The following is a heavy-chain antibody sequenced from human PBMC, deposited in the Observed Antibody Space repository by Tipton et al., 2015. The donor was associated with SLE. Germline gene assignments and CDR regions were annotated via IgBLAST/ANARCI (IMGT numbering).Heavy chain of an antibody. CDR1: GGSISSGDYY. Sequence: TLSLTCTVSGGSISSGDYYWSWIRQPPGKGLEWIGEINHSGSTNYNPSLKSRVTISVDTSKNQFSLKLSSVTAADTAVYYCARGRTYYYDSSGPFRYFDYWGQGTLVTVSS. J-gene: IGHJ4*02. D-gene: IGHD3-22*01. CDR3: ARGRTYYYDSSGPFRYFDY. CDR2: INHSGST. V-gene: IGHV4-30-4*01.